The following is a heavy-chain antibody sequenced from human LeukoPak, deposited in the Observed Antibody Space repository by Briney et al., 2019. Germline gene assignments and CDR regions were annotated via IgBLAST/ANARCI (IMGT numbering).Heavy chain of an antibody. V-gene: IGHV1-2*02. CDR3: AREELLAFDY. Sequence: GASVNVSCKASGYTFSGYYMHWVRQAPGQGLEWMGWINPNSGGTNYAQKFQGRVTMTTDTSISTAYMELSRLRSDDTAVYYCAREELLAFDYWGQGSLVTVSS. CDR2: INPNSGGT. J-gene: IGHJ4*02. D-gene: IGHD1-7*01. CDR1: GYTFSGYY.